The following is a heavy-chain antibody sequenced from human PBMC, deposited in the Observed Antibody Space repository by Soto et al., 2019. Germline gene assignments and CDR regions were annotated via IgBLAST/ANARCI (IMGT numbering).Heavy chain of an antibody. CDR3: ARVAVAGTRFDY. D-gene: IGHD6-19*01. CDR1: GGSISSSNW. J-gene: IGHJ4*02. Sequence: QVQLQESGPGLVKPSGTLSLTCAVSGGSISSSNWWSWVRQPPGKGLEWIGEIYHSGSTNYNPSLKSPVTISVDKAKNQFSLTLSSVTAADTAVYYCARVAVAGTRFDYWGQGTLVTVSS. V-gene: IGHV4-4*02. CDR2: IYHSGST.